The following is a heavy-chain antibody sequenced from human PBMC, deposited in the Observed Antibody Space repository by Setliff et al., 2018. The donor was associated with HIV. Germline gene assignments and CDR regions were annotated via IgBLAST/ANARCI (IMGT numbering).Heavy chain of an antibody. CDR1: GVTFNYSF. D-gene: IGHD3-22*01. Sequence: SVKVSCKASGVTFNYSFITWVRQAPGQGLEWMGGVVPTIHEATYAQKFQGRVTVTADESATTVYMEMSGLTSEDTAIYYCARGADASGYFYREYFQHWGQGTLVTVSS. CDR2: VVPTIHEA. CDR3: ARGADASGYFYREYFQH. V-gene: IGHV1-69*13. J-gene: IGHJ1*01.